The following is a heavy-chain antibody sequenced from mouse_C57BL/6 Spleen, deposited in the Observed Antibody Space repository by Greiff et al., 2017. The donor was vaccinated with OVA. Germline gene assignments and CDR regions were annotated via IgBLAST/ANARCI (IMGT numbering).Heavy chain of an antibody. J-gene: IGHJ2*01. Sequence: VHVKQSGPELVKPGASVKIPCKASGYTFTDYNMDWVKQSHGKSLEWIGDINPNNGGTIYNQKFKGKATLTVDKSSSTAYMELRSLTSEDTAVYYCARGGPYGSNYFDYWGQGTTLTVSS. CDR1: GYTFTDYN. V-gene: IGHV1-18*01. CDR2: INPNNGGT. D-gene: IGHD2-2*01. CDR3: ARGGPYGSNYFDY.